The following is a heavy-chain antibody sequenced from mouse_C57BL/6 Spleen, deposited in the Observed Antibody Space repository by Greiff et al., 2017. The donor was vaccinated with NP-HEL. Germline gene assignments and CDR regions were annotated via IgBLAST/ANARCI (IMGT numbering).Heavy chain of an antibody. CDR1: GYTFTDYN. V-gene: IGHV1-18*01. J-gene: IGHJ1*03. CDR2: INPNNGGT. D-gene: IGHD1-1*01. Sequence: VQLQQSGPELVKPGASVKIPCKASGYTFTDYNMDWVKQSHGKSLEWIGDINPNNGGTIYNQKFKGKATLTVDKSSSTAYMELRSLTSEDTAVDYCARSITTVVATDFDVWGTGTTVTVSS. CDR3: ARSITTVVATDFDV.